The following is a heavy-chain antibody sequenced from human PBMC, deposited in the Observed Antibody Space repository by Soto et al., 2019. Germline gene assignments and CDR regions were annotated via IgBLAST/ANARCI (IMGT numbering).Heavy chain of an antibody. D-gene: IGHD3-3*02. J-gene: IGHJ5*02. CDR1: GYTFTSYD. CDR3: ARVVSRDPPPWFDP. V-gene: IGHV1-8*01. Sequence: ASVKVSCKASGYTFTSYDINWVRQATGQGLEWMGWMNPNSGNTGYAQKFQGRVTMTRNTSISTAYMELSSLRSEDTAVYYCARVVSRDPPPWFDPWGQGTLVTVSS. CDR2: MNPNSGNT.